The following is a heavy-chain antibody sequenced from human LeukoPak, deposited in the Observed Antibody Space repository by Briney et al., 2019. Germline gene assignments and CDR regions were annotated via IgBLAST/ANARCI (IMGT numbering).Heavy chain of an antibody. D-gene: IGHD3-22*01. CDR2: INPNSGGT. Sequence: EASVKVSCKASGYTFTGYYMHWVRQAPGQGLEWMGRINPNSGGTNYAQKFQGRVTMTRDTSISTAYMELSRLRFDDTAVYYCARDSTQRYYCDSSGYYYGVDYWGQGTLVTVSS. CDR3: ARDSTQRYYCDSSGYYYGVDY. CDR1: GYTFTGYY. J-gene: IGHJ4*02. V-gene: IGHV1-2*06.